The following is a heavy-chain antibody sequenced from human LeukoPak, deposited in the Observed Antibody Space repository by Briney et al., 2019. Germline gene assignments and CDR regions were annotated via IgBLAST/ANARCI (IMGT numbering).Heavy chain of an antibody. Sequence: GGSLRLSCEASAFTLSTYWMHWVRQAPGKGLEWVANIKQDGSEKNYVDSVKGRFTISRDNAKNSLYLQMNSLRSEDTAVYYCARDYEQLVTWAYGHWGQGTLVTVSS. D-gene: IGHD6-6*01. J-gene: IGHJ4*02. CDR3: ARDYEQLVTWAYGH. V-gene: IGHV3-7*05. CDR2: IKQDGSEK. CDR1: AFTLSTYW.